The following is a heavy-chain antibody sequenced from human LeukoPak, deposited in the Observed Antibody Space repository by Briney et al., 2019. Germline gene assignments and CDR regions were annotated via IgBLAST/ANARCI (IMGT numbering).Heavy chain of an antibody. CDR1: GFTFSDYA. Sequence: GGSLRLSCVASGFTFSDYAMTWVRQAPGKGLEWVSSISGSSSNIYYADSVKGRFTISRDNAKNSLNLQMDSLRAEDTGVYYCARDRYGDHSFDFWGQGTLVTVSS. D-gene: IGHD4-17*01. CDR3: ARDRYGDHSFDF. J-gene: IGHJ4*02. CDR2: ISGSSSNI. V-gene: IGHV3-21*06.